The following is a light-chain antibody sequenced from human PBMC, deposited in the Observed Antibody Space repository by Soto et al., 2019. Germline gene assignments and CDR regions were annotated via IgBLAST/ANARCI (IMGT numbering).Light chain of an antibody. V-gene: IGKV3-20*01. CDR1: QSVSNS. J-gene: IGKJ4*01. CDR3: QQYGSSLLT. CDR2: GST. Sequence: EIVLTQSPGTLSLSPGERATLSCRASQSVSNSLAWYQQKPGQTPRLLIYGSTGRATGIPDRFSGSGSGTDFTLTISRLEPEDFAVYYCQQYGSSLLTFGGGTKVEIK.